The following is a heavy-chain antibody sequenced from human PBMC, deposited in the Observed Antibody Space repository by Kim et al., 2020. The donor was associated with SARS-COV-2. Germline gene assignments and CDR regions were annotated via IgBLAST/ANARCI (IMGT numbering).Heavy chain of an antibody. CDR1: GYSFSGYY. V-gene: IGHV1-2*02. J-gene: IGHJ4*02. CDR3: ARATYFGFDN. D-gene: IGHD3-10*01. CDR2: VNPNTGGT. Sequence: ASVKVSCKTSGYSFSGYYIHWVRLAPRQGLEWMGWVNPNTGGTNYVKQFQGRVTMTRDTSIGTAYLDLSSLRSDDTAVYFCARATYFGFDNWGQGTLVTVSS.